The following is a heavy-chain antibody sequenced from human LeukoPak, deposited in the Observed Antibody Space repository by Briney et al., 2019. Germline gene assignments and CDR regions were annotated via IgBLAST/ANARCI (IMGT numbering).Heavy chain of an antibody. D-gene: IGHD2-21*02. CDR3: ARDLPLPYCGGDCYSY. CDR1: GFTFSTHW. CDR2: IKQDGSEE. J-gene: IGHJ4*02. V-gene: IGHV3-7*01. Sequence: GRSLRLSCAASGFTFSTHWMSWVRQAPGKGLEWLANIKQDGSEEYYVDSVKGRFTISRDNAKNSLYLQMNSLRADDTAVYYCARDLPLPYCGGDCYSYWGQGTLVTVSP.